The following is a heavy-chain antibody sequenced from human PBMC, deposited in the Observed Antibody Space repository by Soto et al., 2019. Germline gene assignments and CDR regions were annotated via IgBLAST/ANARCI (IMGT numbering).Heavy chain of an antibody. CDR1: GYTFTSYY. Sequence: ASVKVSCKASGYTFTSYYMHWVRQAPGQGLEWMGIINPSGGSTSYAQKFQGRVTMTRDTSTSTVYMELSSLRSEDTAVYYCARTTRGYCSGGSCYAGKKNWFVPWGQGTLVTVSS. D-gene: IGHD2-15*01. CDR3: ARTTRGYCSGGSCYAGKKNWFVP. J-gene: IGHJ5*02. V-gene: IGHV1-46*01. CDR2: INPSGGST.